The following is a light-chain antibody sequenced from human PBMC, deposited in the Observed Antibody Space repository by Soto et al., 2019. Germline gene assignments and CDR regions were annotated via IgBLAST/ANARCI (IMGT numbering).Light chain of an antibody. J-gene: IGLJ1*01. CDR2: EGS. V-gene: IGLV2-23*01. CDR1: SSYVGSYNL. CDR3: CPYAGSSTYV. Sequence: QSVLTQPASVSGSPGQSITISCTGTSSYVGSYNLVSWYQQHPGKAPKLMIYEGSKRPSGVSNRFSGSKSGNTASLTISGLQAEDEADYYCCPYAGSSTYVFGTGTKSPS.